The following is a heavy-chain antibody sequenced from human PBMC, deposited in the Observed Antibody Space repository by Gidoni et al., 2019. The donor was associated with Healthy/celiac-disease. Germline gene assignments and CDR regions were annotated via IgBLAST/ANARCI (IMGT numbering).Heavy chain of an antibody. CDR3: ARDQGEEYYFDY. D-gene: IGHD3-10*01. V-gene: IGHV3-33*01. CDR2: IWYDGSNK. Sequence: QVQLVESGGGVVQPGRSLRLSCPASGFTFSSYGMHWVRQAPGKGLEWVAVIWYDGSNKYYADSVKGRFTISRDNSKNTLYLQMNSLRAEDTAVYYCARDQGEEYYFDYWGQGTLVTVSS. CDR1: GFTFSSYG. J-gene: IGHJ4*02.